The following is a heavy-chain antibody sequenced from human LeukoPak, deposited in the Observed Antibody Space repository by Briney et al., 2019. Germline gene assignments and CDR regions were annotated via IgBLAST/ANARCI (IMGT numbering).Heavy chain of an antibody. Sequence: GGSLRLSCAASGFAFSSLYMHWVREAPGKGLGWVSRINIDGSSTTYADSVKGRFTISRDNTKNTLYLQMNSLRAEDTAVYYCARAITLSRSPAYWRQGTLVTVSS. V-gene: IGHV3-74*01. CDR3: ARAITLSRSPAY. CDR2: INIDGSST. CDR1: GFAFSSLY. D-gene: IGHD1-14*01. J-gene: IGHJ4*02.